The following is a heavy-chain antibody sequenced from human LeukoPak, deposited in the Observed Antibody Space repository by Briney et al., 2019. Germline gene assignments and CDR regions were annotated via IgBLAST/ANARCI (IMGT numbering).Heavy chain of an antibody. CDR3: AKDVAVAGPYYFDY. J-gene: IGHJ4*02. CDR2: ISGSGGST. D-gene: IGHD6-19*01. V-gene: IGHV3-23*01. Sequence: GGSLRLSCAASGFIFSSYSMNWVRQAPGKGLEWVSAISGSGGSTYYADSVKGRFAISRDNSKNTLYLQMNSLRAEDTAVYYCAKDVAVAGPYYFDYWGQGTLVTVSS. CDR1: GFIFSSYS.